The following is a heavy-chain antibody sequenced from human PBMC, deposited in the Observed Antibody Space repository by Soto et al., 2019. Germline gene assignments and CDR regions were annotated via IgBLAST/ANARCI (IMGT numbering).Heavy chain of an antibody. V-gene: IGHV3-23*01. Sequence: PGRSLRLSCAPSRLSFSRYAMSWVRQAPGKGLEWISAISGSGGSTYYADSVKGRFTISRNNSKNTLYLQMNGLRAEDSAVYYCAKDPMDSGAFDIWGQGTMITVSS. CDR3: AKDPMDSGAFDI. J-gene: IGHJ3*02. CDR1: RLSFSRYA. CDR2: ISGSGGST. D-gene: IGHD3-10*01.